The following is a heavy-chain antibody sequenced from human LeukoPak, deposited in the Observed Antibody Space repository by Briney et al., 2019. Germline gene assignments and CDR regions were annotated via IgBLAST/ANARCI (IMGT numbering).Heavy chain of an antibody. J-gene: IGHJ5*02. CDR3: ARDRTYYDILTGPQPFDP. CDR1: GYIFTSYY. D-gene: IGHD3-9*01. Sequence: GASVKVSCKASGYIFTSYYMHWVRQAPGQGLEWMGIINPSGGSTSYAQKFQGRVTMTRDTSISTAYMELSRLRSDDTAVYYCARDRTYYDILTGPQPFDPWGQGTLVTVSS. CDR2: INPSGGST. V-gene: IGHV1-46*01.